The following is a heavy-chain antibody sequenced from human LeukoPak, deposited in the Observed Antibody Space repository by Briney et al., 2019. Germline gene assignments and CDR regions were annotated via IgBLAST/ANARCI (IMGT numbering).Heavy chain of an antibody. V-gene: IGHV1-69*05. D-gene: IGHD3-22*01. J-gene: IGHJ3*02. CDR3: ARVSGDSSGYYYAVALDI. Sequence: ASVKVSCKASGGTFSSYAISWVRQAPGQGLEWMGGIIPIFGTANYAQKFQGRVTITTDESTSTAYMELSSLRSEDTAVYYCARVSGDSSGYYYAVALDIWGQGTMVTVSS. CDR1: GGTFSSYA. CDR2: IIPIFGTA.